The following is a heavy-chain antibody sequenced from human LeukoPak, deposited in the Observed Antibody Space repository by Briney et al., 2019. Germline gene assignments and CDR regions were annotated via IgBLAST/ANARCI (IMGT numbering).Heavy chain of an antibody. J-gene: IGHJ4*02. CDR2: SYYSGNS. Sequence: PSETLSLTCTVSGSSGSDFCWIWIRQPPGKRRKWIGYSYYSGNSNYYPSNYKLYLIGRVTISVDTPKPQISLTLSSVTAAATAVYYCARGGLYDRSGYRYPEGTFDYRGPGMLVTVSS. V-gene: IGHV4-59*02. CDR1: GSSGSDFC. CDR3: ARGGLYDRSGYRYPEGTFDY. D-gene: IGHD3-22*01.